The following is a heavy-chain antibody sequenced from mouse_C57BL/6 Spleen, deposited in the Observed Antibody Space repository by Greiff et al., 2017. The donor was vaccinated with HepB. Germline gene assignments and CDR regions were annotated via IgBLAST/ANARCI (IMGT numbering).Heavy chain of an antibody. CDR3: ARSRSYSTYAMDY. V-gene: IGHV1-59*01. CDR1: GYTFTSYW. Sequence: QVQLQQPGAELVRPGTSVKLSCKASGYTFTSYWMHWVKQRPGQGLEWIGVIDPSDSYTNYNQKFKGKATLTVDTSSSTAYMQLSSLTSEDSAVYYCARSRSYSTYAMDYWGQGTSVTVSS. CDR2: IDPSDSYT. D-gene: IGHD2-5*01. J-gene: IGHJ4*01.